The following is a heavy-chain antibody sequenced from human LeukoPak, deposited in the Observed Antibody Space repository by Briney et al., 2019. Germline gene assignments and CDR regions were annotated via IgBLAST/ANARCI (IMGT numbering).Heavy chain of an antibody. V-gene: IGHV3-30*18. D-gene: IGHD3-10*01. CDR1: GFTFSSYG. CDR3: AKDHAHYYGSGSYFDY. Sequence: GRSLRLSCAASGFTFSSYGMHWVRQAPGKGLEWVAVISYDGSNKHYADSVKGRFTISRDNSKNTLYLQMNSLRAEDTAVYYCAKDHAHYYGSGSYFDYWGQGTLVTVSS. CDR2: ISYDGSNK. J-gene: IGHJ4*02.